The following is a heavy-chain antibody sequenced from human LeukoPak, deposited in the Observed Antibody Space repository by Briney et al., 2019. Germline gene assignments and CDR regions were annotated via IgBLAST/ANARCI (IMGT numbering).Heavy chain of an antibody. J-gene: IGHJ2*01. Sequence: SETLSLTCSVSGYSISSGYYWGWIRQPPGKGLEWIGSIYHSGSTYYNPSLKSRVTISVDTSKNQFSLKLSSVTAADTAVYYCARHHWYFDLWGRGTLVTVSS. CDR2: IYHSGST. V-gene: IGHV4-38-2*02. CDR3: ARHHWYFDL. CDR1: GYSISSGYY.